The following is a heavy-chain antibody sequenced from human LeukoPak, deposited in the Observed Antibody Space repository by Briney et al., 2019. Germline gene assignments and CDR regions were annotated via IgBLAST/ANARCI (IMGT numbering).Heavy chain of an antibody. CDR1: GFTFSTYW. Sequence: PGGSLRLSCAASGFTFSTYWMHWVRQAPGKGLVWVSRIYVDGSSTNYADSVKGRFTISRDNAKNTLYLQMNSLRAEDTAVYYCARVWAGMGYYGMDVWGQGTTVTVSS. CDR2: IYVDGSST. V-gene: IGHV3-74*01. CDR3: ARVWAGMGYYGMDV. J-gene: IGHJ6*02. D-gene: IGHD3/OR15-3a*01.